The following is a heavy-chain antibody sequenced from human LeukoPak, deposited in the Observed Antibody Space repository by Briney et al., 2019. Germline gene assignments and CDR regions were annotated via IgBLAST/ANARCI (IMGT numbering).Heavy chain of an antibody. CDR1: GGSISSGDYY. D-gene: IGHD3-22*01. CDR3: ARDRRGYYDSSGYYYFFDY. J-gene: IGHJ4*02. Sequence: PSETLSLTCAVSGGSISSGDYYWSWIRQPPGKGLEWIGYIYYSGSTYYSPSLKSRVTISVDTSKNQFSLKLSSVTAADTAVYYCARDRRGYYDSSGYYYFFDYWGQGTLVTVSS. CDR2: IYYSGST. V-gene: IGHV4-30-4*01.